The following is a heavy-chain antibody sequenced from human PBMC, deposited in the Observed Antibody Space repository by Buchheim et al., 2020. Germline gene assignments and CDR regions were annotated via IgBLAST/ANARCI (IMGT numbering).Heavy chain of an antibody. CDR2: IYYSGST. D-gene: IGHD3-22*01. CDR1: GGSISSYY. Sequence: QVQLQESGPGLVKPSETLSLTCTVSGGSISSYYWSWIRQPPGKGLEWIGYIYYSGSTNYNPSLKSRVTISVDTSKNQFSLKLSSVTAADTAVYYCARHVVVNNGDYFDYWGQGTL. J-gene: IGHJ4*02. CDR3: ARHVVVNNGDYFDY. V-gene: IGHV4-59*08.